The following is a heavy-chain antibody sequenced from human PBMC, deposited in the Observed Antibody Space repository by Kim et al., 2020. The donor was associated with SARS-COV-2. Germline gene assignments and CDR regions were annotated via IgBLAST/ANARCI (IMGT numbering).Heavy chain of an antibody. CDR1: GFTFSTYW. V-gene: IGHV3-74*01. CDR3: TRDKPIDY. Sequence: GGSLRLSCAASGFTFSTYWMHWVRQAPGEGLVWVSRINTDGSTTNYADSVKGRFTVSRDNAKNTLYLQMNSLRVEDTAVYYCTRDKPIDYWGQGTLGT. J-gene: IGHJ4*02. CDR2: INTDGSTT.